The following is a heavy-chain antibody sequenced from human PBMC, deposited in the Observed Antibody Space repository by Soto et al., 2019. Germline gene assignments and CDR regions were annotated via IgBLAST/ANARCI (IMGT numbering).Heavy chain of an antibody. CDR2: IKPNSGGT. J-gene: IGHJ6*02. CDR1: GYIFTGYH. D-gene: IGHD1-7*01. Sequence: GSAVRVSCKASGYIFTGYHMHWVRQAPGQGLEWMGWIKPNSGGTKYAQKFQGRVTMTRDTSISTPYMELSSLRSDDTVVYYCVREELPVFYYCVDVWGEGATVAVSS. CDR3: VREELPVFYYCVDV. V-gene: IGHV1-2*02.